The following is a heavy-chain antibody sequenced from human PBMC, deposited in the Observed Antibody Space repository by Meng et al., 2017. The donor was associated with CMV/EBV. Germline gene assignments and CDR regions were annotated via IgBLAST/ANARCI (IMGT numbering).Heavy chain of an antibody. D-gene: IGHD1-26*01. CDR3: ARDSRSRIVGATVGGFDY. V-gene: IGHV4-39*07. Sequence: LLLRESGPGLVKPSETLSTPCTGSGGSISSSSYYWGWIRQPPGKGLEWIGSIYYSGSTYYNPSLKSRVTISVDTSKNQFSLKLSSVTAADTAVYYCARDSRSRIVGATVGGFDYWGQGTLVTVSS. CDR1: GGSISSSSYY. J-gene: IGHJ4*02. CDR2: IYYSGST.